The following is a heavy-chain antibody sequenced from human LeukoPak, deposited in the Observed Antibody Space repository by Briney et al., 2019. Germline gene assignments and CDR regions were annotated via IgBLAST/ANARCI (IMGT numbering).Heavy chain of an antibody. CDR1: GGSISNSFYS. CDR2: IFYSGST. D-gene: IGHD3-22*01. J-gene: IGHJ4*02. CDR3: ARHEYYYDSSGYYPLGVDY. Sequence: SETLSLTCTVSGGSISNSFYSWGWIRQPPGKGLEWIGSIFYSGSTYYNPSLKSRVTISVDTSKNQFSLKLSSVTAADTAVYYCARHEYYYDSSGYYPLGVDYWGQGTLVTVSS. V-gene: IGHV4-39*01.